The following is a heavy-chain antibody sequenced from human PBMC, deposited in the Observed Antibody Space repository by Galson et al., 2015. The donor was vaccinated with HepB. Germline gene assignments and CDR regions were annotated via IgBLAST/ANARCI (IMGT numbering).Heavy chain of an antibody. CDR3: TRTGVTMADLDY. CDR2: IRSKANTYAT. J-gene: IGHJ4*02. V-gene: IGHV3-73*01. D-gene: IGHD2-8*01. Sequence: SLRLSCAASGLTFSASTIHWVRQASGKGLEWVGRIRSKANTYATTYAASMTGRFTISRDDSKNTAYLQMSSLKTEDTAVYYCTRTGVTMADLDYWGQGTLVTVSS. CDR1: GLTFSAST.